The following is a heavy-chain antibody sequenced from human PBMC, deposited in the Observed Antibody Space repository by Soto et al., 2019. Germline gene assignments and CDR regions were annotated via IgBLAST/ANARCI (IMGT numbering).Heavy chain of an antibody. D-gene: IGHD6-13*01. CDR1: GGSISSGGYY. Sequence: SETLSLTCTVSGGSISSGGYYWSWIRQHPGKGLEWIGYIYYSGSTYYNPSLKSRVTISVDTSKNQFSLKLSSVTAADTAVYYCARAAHYSSPFRWFDPWGQGTLVTISS. CDR2: IYYSGST. J-gene: IGHJ5*02. V-gene: IGHV4-31*03. CDR3: ARAAHYSSPFRWFDP.